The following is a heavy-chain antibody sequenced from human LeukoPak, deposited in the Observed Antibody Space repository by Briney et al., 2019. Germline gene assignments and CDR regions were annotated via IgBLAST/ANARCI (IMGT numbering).Heavy chain of an antibody. CDR3: AKAENYDFWSGYAIYYYYMDV. CDR2: ISGSGGST. Sequence: GGSLRLSCAASGFTFSSYAMSWVRQAPGKGLEWVSAISGSGGSTYYADSVKGRFTISRDNSKNTLYLQMNSLRAEDTAVYYCAKAENYDFWSGYAIYYYYMDVWGKGTTVTVSS. CDR1: GFTFSSYA. D-gene: IGHD3-3*01. V-gene: IGHV3-23*01. J-gene: IGHJ6*03.